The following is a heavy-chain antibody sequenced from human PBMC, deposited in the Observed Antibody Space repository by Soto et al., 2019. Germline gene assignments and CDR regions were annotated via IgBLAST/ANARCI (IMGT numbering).Heavy chain of an antibody. CDR2: IYPGDSDT. CDR1: GYIFTLYW. Sequence: PGESLKISCKASGYIFTLYWIGWVRQMPGKGLEWMGIIYPGDSDTRYSPSSPGQVTISADKSISTASLQWSSLKASDTAEYYCARQSPTPGYYYFSYGMDVWGQGTTVTVSS. V-gene: IGHV5-51*01. CDR3: ARQSPTPGYYYFSYGMDV. D-gene: IGHD4-17*01. J-gene: IGHJ6*02.